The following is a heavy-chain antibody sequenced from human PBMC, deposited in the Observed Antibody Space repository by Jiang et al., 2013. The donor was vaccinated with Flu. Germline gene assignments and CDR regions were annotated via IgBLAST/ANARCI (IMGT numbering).Heavy chain of an antibody. J-gene: IGHJ4*02. D-gene: IGHD6-13*01. V-gene: IGHV4-39*01. CDR3: ARHQGYFRLAHFDS. CDR2: IFYSGST. Sequence: GPGLVKPSETLSLTCAVSGGSISSTVYYWGWIRQPPGKGLEWIGTIFYSGSTFYNPSLKGRVTISVDTSKNQFSLKLSSVTAADAAVYYCARHQGYFRLAHFDSWGQGTLVTVSS. CDR1: GGSISSTVYY.